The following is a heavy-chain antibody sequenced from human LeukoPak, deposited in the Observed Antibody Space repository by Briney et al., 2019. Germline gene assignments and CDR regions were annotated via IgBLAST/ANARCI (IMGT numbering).Heavy chain of an antibody. CDR1: GGSFSGYY. Sequence: SETLSLTCAVYGGSFSGYYWSWIRQPPGKGLEWVGEINNSGSTNYNPSLKSRVTISVDTSKNQFSLKLSSVTAADTAVYYCARVGEAAYTYYYYYMDVWGKGTTVTVSS. J-gene: IGHJ6*03. D-gene: IGHD3-16*01. CDR2: INNSGST. CDR3: ARVGEAAYTYYYYYMDV. V-gene: IGHV4-34*01.